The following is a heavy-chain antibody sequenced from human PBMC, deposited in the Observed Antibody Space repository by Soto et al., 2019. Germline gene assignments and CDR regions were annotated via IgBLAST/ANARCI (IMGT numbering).Heavy chain of an antibody. J-gene: IGHJ4*02. Sequence: QVQLQQWGAGLLKPSETLSLTCAVYGGSFSGYYWSWIRQPPGKGLEWIGEINHSGSTNYNPSLKSLFTISVDTSKNQFSLKLSCVTAADTAVYYCARVPGGGSSGHPFDYWGQGTLVTVSS. CDR1: GGSFSGYY. CDR3: ARVPGGGSSGHPFDY. D-gene: IGHD6-19*01. V-gene: IGHV4-34*01. CDR2: INHSGST.